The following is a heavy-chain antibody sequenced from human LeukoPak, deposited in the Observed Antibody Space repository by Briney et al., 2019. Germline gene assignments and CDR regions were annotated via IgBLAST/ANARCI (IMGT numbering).Heavy chain of an antibody. CDR2: FYSGGST. V-gene: IGHV3-53*01. Sequence: GGSLRLSCAASGFNVSSNYMSWVRQAPGKGLEWVSVFYSGGSTYYADSVKGRFTISRDNSKNTLFLQMNNLRAEDTAVYYCARLEKNSYYYMDVWGKGTAVTVSS. D-gene: IGHD1-1*01. CDR1: GFNVSSNY. J-gene: IGHJ6*03. CDR3: ARLEKNSYYYMDV.